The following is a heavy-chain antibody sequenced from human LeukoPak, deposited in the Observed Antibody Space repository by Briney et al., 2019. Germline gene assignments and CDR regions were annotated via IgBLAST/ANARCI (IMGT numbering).Heavy chain of an antibody. Sequence: GGFLRLSCAASGFTFSSYGMHWVRQAPGKGLEWVAFIRYDGSNKYYADSVKGRFTISRDNSKNTLYLQMNSLRAEDTALYYCAKDGDGYTWPPTIDYWGQGTLVTVSS. CDR1: GFTFSSYG. CDR2: IRYDGSNK. J-gene: IGHJ4*02. V-gene: IGHV3-30*02. D-gene: IGHD5-24*01. CDR3: AKDGDGYTWPPTIDY.